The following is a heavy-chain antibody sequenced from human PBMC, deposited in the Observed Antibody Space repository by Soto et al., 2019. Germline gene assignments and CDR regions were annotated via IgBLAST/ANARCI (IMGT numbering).Heavy chain of an antibody. CDR2: IYYSGST. CDR1: GGSISSGDYY. CDR3: ARARSTPRRGRSAHYGMDV. V-gene: IGHV4-30-4*01. D-gene: IGHD3-16*01. Sequence: QVQLQESGPGLVKPSQTLSLTCTVSGGSISSGDYYWSWIRQPPGKGLEWIGYIYYSGSTYYNPSLTSRGTTSVDTSKNQFSLKLSSVTAADTAVYYCARARSTPRRGRSAHYGMDVWGQGTTVTVSS. J-gene: IGHJ6*02.